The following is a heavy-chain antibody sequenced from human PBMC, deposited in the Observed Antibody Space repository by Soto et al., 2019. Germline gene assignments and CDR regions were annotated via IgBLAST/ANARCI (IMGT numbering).Heavy chain of an antibody. CDR3: ARGWGGGVVITSTTNWYNWFDP. V-gene: IGHV4-59*01. Sequence: SETLSLTCTVSGGSISSYYWSWIRQPPGKGLEWIGYIYYSGSTNYNPSLKSRVTISVDTSKNQFSLKLSSVTAADTAVYYCARGWGGGVVITSTTNWYNWFDPWGQGTLVTVSS. CDR2: IYYSGST. CDR1: GGSISSYY. D-gene: IGHD3-3*01. J-gene: IGHJ5*02.